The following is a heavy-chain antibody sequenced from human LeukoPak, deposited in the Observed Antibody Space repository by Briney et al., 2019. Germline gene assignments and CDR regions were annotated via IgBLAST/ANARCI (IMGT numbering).Heavy chain of an antibody. CDR3: ARGDLIQLWSPSFDP. Sequence: HLGGSLRLSCAASGLSFSDYPFHWVRQSPGKGLEWMAVISHDGTKIYYAGSAKGRFTISRDNSNNTLFLQMNSLKTEDTAVYYCARGDLIQLWSPSFDPWGQGTLVTVSS. V-gene: IGHV3-30*04. J-gene: IGHJ5*02. D-gene: IGHD5-18*01. CDR1: GLSFSDYP. CDR2: ISHDGTKI.